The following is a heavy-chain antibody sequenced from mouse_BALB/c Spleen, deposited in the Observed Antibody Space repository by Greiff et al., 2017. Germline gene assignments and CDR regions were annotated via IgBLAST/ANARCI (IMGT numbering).Heavy chain of an antibody. D-gene: IGHD1-2*01. Sequence: EVQLQQSGAELVKPGASVKLSCTASGFTFNDSYMHWVKQRPEQGLEWIGRIDPANGNTKYDPKFQGKATITADKSSNTAYLQLSSLTSEDTAVYYCASPMQSLLRLHWFAYWGQGTLVTVSA. CDR3: ASPMQSLLRLHWFAY. V-gene: IGHV14-3*02. J-gene: IGHJ3*01. CDR2: IDPANGNT. CDR1: GFTFNDSY.